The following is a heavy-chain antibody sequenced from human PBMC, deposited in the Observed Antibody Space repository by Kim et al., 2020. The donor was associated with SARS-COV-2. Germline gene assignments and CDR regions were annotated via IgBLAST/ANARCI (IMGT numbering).Heavy chain of an antibody. Sequence: RGSLRLSCAASGFTFSSYAMHWVRQAPGKGLEWVAVISYDGSNKYYADSVKGRFTISRDNSKNTLYLQMNSLRAEDTAVYYCASSDVVVVAASDYWGQGTLVTVSS. D-gene: IGHD2-15*01. CDR1: GFTFSSYA. CDR3: ASSDVVVVAASDY. V-gene: IGHV3-30*04. J-gene: IGHJ4*02. CDR2: ISYDGSNK.